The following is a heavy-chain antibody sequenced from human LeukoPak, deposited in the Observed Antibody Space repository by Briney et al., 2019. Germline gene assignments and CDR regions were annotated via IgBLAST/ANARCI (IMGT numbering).Heavy chain of an antibody. Sequence: SETLSLACTVSGGSISSHYWGWIRQPPGKGLEWIGTIYYSGSAYNPSLKSRVTVSVDTSKNQFSLKLTSVTAADTAVYYCARHGSGSFYTWFDPWGQGTLVTVSS. CDR2: IYYSGSA. D-gene: IGHD1-26*01. CDR1: GGSISSHY. CDR3: ARHGSGSFYTWFDP. V-gene: IGHV4-39*01. J-gene: IGHJ5*02.